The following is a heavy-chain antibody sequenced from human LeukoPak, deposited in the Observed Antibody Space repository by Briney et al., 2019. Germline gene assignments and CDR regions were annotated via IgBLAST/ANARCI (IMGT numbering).Heavy chain of an antibody. CDR2: IYYSGST. CDR1: GGSVSSGSYY. CDR3: ASATYCSSTSCYGAAWFDP. J-gene: IGHJ5*02. Sequence: SETLSLTCTVSGGSVSSGSYYWSWIRQPPGKGLECIGYIYYSGSTNYNPSLKSRVTISVGTSKNQFSLKLSSVTAADTAVYYCASATYCSSTSCYGAAWFDPWGQGTLVTVSS. D-gene: IGHD2-2*01. V-gene: IGHV4-61*01.